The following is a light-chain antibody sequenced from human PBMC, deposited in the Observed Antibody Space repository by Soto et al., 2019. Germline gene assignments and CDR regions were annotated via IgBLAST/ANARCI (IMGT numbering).Light chain of an antibody. V-gene: IGKV3-20*01. J-gene: IGKJ2*03. CDR3: QQYGNSPRYS. Sequence: EIVLTQSPGTLSLSLGERATLSCRASQSVSSNYLAWYQQKPGQAPRLLIYATSSRAAGIPDSFSGSGSGTDVTPTISRLEPEDFAVYYCQQYGNSPRYSFGPGTKLEIK. CDR1: QSVSSNY. CDR2: ATS.